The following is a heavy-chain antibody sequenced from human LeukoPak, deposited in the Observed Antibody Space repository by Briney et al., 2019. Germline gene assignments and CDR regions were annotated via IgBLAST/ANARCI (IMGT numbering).Heavy chain of an antibody. CDR2: IYPGDSRT. CDR3: ACRDLTTTWSYP. J-gene: IGHJ5*02. CDR1: GYRFATYW. Sequence: GESLKISCKGIGYRFATYWIGWVRQLPGKGMEWMGVIYPGDSRTRYNPSFEGQVTISVDKSINTAYLQWVSLKASDSAMYYCACRDLTTTWSYPWGQGTLVTVSS. V-gene: IGHV5-51*01. D-gene: IGHD1-14*01.